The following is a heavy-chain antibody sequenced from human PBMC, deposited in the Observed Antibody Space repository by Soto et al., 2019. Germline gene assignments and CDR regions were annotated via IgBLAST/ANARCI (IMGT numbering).Heavy chain of an antibody. CDR1: GFTFSSYD. CDR3: AKDLAPLFDY. CDR2: ISYDGTNK. D-gene: IGHD2-15*01. J-gene: IGHJ4*02. Sequence: PWGSRRLSYAAAGFTFSSYDLHWVRQAPGKGLEWVAVISYDGTNKYYADSVKGRFTISTDNSKNTLYLQMKSLRAEDTAVYYCAKDLAPLFDYWGQGILVTVSS. V-gene: IGHV3-30*18.